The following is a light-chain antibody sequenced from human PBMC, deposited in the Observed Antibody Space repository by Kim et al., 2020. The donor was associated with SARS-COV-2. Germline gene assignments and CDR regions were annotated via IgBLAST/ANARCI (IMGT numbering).Light chain of an antibody. CDR1: SSSIGKNT. CDR2: AYD. CDR3: AVWDDILSSPV. Sequence: GERITSTCSGSSSSIGKNTLNWFQQFTGTAPKLLISAYDQRPSGIPDRFSGSKSGPSASLVISGLQSEDEADYYCAVWDDILSSPVFGGGTHLTVL. J-gene: IGLJ3*02. V-gene: IGLV1-44*01.